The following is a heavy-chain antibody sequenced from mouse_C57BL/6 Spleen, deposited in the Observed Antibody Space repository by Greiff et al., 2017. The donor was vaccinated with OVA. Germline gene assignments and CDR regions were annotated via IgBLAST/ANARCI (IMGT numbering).Heavy chain of an antibody. V-gene: IGHV5-9-1*02. CDR1: GFTFSSYA. J-gene: IGHJ2*01. Sequence: EVKLVESGEGLVKPGGSLKLSCAASGFTFSSYAMSWVRQTPEKRLEWVAYISSGGDYIYYADTVKGRFTISRDNARNTLYLQMSSLKSEDTAVYYCTRDRQDCFDYWGQGTTLTVSA. CDR2: ISSGGDYI. CDR3: TRDRQDCFDY.